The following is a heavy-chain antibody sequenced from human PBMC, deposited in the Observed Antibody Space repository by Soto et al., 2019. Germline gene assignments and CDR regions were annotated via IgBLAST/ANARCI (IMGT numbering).Heavy chain of an antibody. CDR2: IVDTGGRT. CDR1: GFAFSSYA. J-gene: IGHJ6*02. V-gene: IGHV3-23*01. D-gene: IGHD2-2*01. Sequence: EVQLLESGGGLVQPGGSLRLSCTASGFAFSSYAMNWVRQAPGKGLEWVSGIVDTGGRTFYADSVKGRFTISRDNAKNTLYLEKNSLRAEDTAIYYCAPVPAASSYYNTDVWGQGTTVTVSS. CDR3: APVPAASSYYNTDV.